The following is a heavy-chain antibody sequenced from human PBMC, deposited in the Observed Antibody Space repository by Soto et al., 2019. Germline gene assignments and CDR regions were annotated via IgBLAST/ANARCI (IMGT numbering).Heavy chain of an antibody. D-gene: IGHD3-22*01. Sequence: QVQLVQSGAEVKKPGSSVKVSCKASGGTFSSYAMHWVRQAPGKGLEWVAVISYDGSNKYYADSVKGRFTISRDNSKNTLYLQMNSLRAEDTAVYYCARDHYYDSSGYYGYWGQGTLVTVSS. CDR3: ARDHYYDSSGYYGY. V-gene: IGHV3-30-3*01. CDR1: GGTFSSYA. CDR2: ISYDGSNK. J-gene: IGHJ4*02.